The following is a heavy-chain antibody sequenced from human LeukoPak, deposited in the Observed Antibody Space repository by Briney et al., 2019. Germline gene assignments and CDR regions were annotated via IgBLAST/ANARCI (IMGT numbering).Heavy chain of an antibody. CDR2: INPNSGGT. J-gene: IGHJ5*02. CDR3: ARRLIGYCSSTSCYLRGNWFDP. V-gene: IGHV1-2*02. Sequence: EASVKVSCKASGYTFTGYYMHWVRQAPGQGLEWMGWINPNSGGTNYAQKVQGRVTMTRDTSISTAYMELSRLRSDDTAVYYCARRLIGYCSSTSCYLRGNWFDPWGQGTLVTVSS. CDR1: GYTFTGYY. D-gene: IGHD2-2*03.